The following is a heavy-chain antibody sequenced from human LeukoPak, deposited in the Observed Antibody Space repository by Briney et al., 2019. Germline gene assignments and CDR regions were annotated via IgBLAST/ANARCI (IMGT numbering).Heavy chain of an antibody. V-gene: IGHV4-34*01. CDR3: ARGAWATRLGS. CDR1: GEFLISYY. Sequence: PSETLSLTCAVYGEFLISYYWSWIRQPPGKGLEWIGEIYESGSTEYNPSLKSRVTISMVPSKQQFSLSLTSVTAADTAVYYCARGAWATRLGSWGLGTPVIVSS. J-gene: IGHJ4*02. CDR2: IYESGST. D-gene: IGHD2-15*01.